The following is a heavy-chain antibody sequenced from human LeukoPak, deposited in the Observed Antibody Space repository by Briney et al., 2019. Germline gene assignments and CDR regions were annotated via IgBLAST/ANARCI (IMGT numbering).Heavy chain of an antibody. Sequence: PGGSLRLSCAASGFTFSSYWMSWIRQPPGKGLEWIGEINHSGSTNYSPSLKSRVTISVDTSKNQFSLKLSSVTAADTAVYYCASKGGIAAAGFYWGQGTLVTVSS. V-gene: IGHV4-34*01. CDR2: INHSGST. D-gene: IGHD6-13*01. CDR3: ASKGGIAAAGFY. CDR1: GFTFSSYW. J-gene: IGHJ4*02.